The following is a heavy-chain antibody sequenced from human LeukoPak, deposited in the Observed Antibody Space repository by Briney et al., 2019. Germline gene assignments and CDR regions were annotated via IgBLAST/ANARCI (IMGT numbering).Heavy chain of an antibody. J-gene: IGHJ4*02. Sequence: SETLSLSRAVSVGSPSRYNSSWVPAPARKGLWWSWRIYTSGSTNYDPSLKSRVNMSVDTSKNKISLKLSSVTAADTAVYYFARDSIAVAGILGYWGQGTLVTVSS. V-gene: IGHV4-4*07. CDR1: VGSPSRYN. D-gene: IGHD6-19*01. CDR2: IYTSGST. CDR3: ARDSIAVAGILGY.